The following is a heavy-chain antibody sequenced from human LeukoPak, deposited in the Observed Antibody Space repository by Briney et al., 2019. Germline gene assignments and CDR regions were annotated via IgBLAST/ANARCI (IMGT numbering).Heavy chain of an antibody. V-gene: IGHV4-4*02. CDR3: ARSGTMVRGVISF. D-gene: IGHD3-10*01. CDR1: GGSISSSNW. CDR2: IYHSGST. Sequence: SETLSLTCAVSGGSISSSNWWSWVRQPPGKVLEWIGEIYHSGSTNYNPSLKSRVTISVDKSKNQFSLKLSSVTAADTAVYYCARSGTMVRGVISFWGQGTLVTVSS. J-gene: IGHJ4*02.